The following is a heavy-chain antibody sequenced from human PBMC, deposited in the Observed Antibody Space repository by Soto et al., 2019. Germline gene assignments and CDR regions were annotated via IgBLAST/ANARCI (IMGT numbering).Heavy chain of an antibody. J-gene: IGHJ4*02. V-gene: IGHV3-7*04. CDR1: EYSVRREW. D-gene: IGHD1-26*01. Sequence: EVPLVESGGGSVQTGGSLRLSCAIAEYSVRREWMNWVRQAPGKGLEWVAQTNQDGGEKYYVDSVKGRFTISRDNAKKSLYLQMNNLRVEDTAVYYCSGGVGDAFWGQGTQVTVSS. CDR2: TNQDGGEK. CDR3: SGGVGDAF.